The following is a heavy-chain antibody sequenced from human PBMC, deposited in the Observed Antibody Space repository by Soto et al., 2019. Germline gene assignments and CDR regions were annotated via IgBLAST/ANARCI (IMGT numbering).Heavy chain of an antibody. D-gene: IGHD2-15*01. CDR1: GGSFSGYY. Sequence: PSETLSLTCAVCGGSFSGYYWSWIRQPPGKGLEWIGEINHSGSTNYNPSLKSRVTISVDTSKNQFSLKLSSVTAADTAVYYCARGQVYCSGGSCYSNWFDPWGQGTLVTVSS. CDR2: INHSGST. V-gene: IGHV4-34*01. CDR3: ARGQVYCSGGSCYSNWFDP. J-gene: IGHJ5*02.